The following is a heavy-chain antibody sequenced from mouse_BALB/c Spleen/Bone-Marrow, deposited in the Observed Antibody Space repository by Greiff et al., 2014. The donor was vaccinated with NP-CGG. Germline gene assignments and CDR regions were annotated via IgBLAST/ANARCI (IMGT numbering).Heavy chain of an antibody. CDR3: ARRGTGVDY. Sequence: VKLMESGAELVRPGTSVKISCKASGYTFTNYWLGWVKQRPGHGLEWIGDICPGGGYTNYNEKFKGKATLTADTSSSTAYMQLSSLTSEDSAVYFCARRGTGVDYWGQGTTLTVSS. D-gene: IGHD4-1*01. CDR2: ICPGGGYT. CDR1: GYTFTNYW. J-gene: IGHJ2*01. V-gene: IGHV1-63*02.